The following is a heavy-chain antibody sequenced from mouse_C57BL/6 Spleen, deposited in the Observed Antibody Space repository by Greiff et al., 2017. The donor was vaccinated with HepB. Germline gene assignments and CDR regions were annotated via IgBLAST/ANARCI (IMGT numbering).Heavy chain of an antibody. CDR3: ARGRDYYGSSDY. V-gene: IGHV1-82*01. J-gene: IGHJ2*01. CDR1: GYAFSSSW. Sequence: QVQLQQSGPELVKPGASVKISCKASGYAFSSSWMNWVKQRPGKGLEWIGRIYPGDGDTNYNGKFKGKATLTADKSSSTAYMQLSSRTSEDSAVDFCARGRDYYGSSDYWGQGTTLTVSS. D-gene: IGHD1-1*01. CDR2: IYPGDGDT.